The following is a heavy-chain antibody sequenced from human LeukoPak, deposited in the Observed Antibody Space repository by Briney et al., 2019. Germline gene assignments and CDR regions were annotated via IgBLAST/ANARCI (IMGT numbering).Heavy chain of an antibody. CDR2: INHSGTI. J-gene: IGHJ6*02. CDR1: GGSFSGYY. Sequence: SETLSLTCAVYGGSFSGYYWSWIRQPPGKGLEWIGEINHSGTINYNPSLKSRVTISVDTSKNQFSLKMSSVTAADTAVYFCARGLGDFWSGYFDYYYYGMDVWGQGTTVTVSS. D-gene: IGHD3-3*01. V-gene: IGHV4-34*01. CDR3: ARGLGDFWSGYFDYYYYGMDV.